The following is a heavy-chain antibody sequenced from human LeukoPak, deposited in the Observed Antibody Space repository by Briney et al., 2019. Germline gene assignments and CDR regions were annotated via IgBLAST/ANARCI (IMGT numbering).Heavy chain of an antibody. D-gene: IGHD6-13*01. CDR2: IYYSGST. V-gene: IGHV4-59*01. CDR3: ARVLSSSWSYYYYYGMDV. CDR1: GGSISSYY. Sequence: SETLSLTCTVSGGSISSYYWSWIRQPPGKGLEWIGYIYYSGSTNYNPSLKSRVTISVDTSKNQFSLKLSSVTAADTAVYYCARVLSSSWSYYYYYGMDVWGQGTTVTVPS. J-gene: IGHJ6*02.